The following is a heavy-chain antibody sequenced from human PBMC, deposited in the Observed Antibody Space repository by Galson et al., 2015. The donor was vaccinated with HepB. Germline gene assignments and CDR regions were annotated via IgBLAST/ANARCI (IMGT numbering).Heavy chain of an antibody. CDR3: ANHRYYDTEVPFDY. J-gene: IGHJ4*02. V-gene: IGHV3-30*18. CDR2: ISYDGSNK. Sequence: SLRLSCAASGFTFSSYGMHWVRQAPGKGLEWVAVISYDGSNKYYADSVKGRFTISRDNSKNTLYLQMNSLRAEDTAVYYCANHRYYDTEVPFDYWGQGTLVTVSS. D-gene: IGHD3-22*01. CDR1: GFTFSSYG.